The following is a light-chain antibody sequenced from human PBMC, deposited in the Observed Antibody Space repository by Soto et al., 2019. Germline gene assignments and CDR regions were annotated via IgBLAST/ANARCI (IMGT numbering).Light chain of an antibody. J-gene: IGKJ1*01. V-gene: IGKV3-15*01. Sequence: EIVLTQSPATLSVSPGQRAPLSCRASQSVSSNLAWYQQKPGQAPRLLIYGASTRATGIPARFSGSGSGTEFTLTINSLQSEDFAVYYCQQYNNWPRTFGQGTKVDI. CDR3: QQYNNWPRT. CDR1: QSVSSN. CDR2: GAS.